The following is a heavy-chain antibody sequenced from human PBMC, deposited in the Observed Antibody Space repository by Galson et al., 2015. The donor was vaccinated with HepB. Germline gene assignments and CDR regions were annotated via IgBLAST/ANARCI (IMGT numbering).Heavy chain of an antibody. D-gene: IGHD2-2*01. Sequence: SVKVSCKASGYTFTGYYMHWVRQAPGQGLEWVGWINPNSGGTNYAQKFQGWVTMTRDTSISTAYMELSRLRSDDTAVYYCARGRYCSSTSCFQYYFDYWGQGTLVTVSS. J-gene: IGHJ4*02. CDR1: GYTFTGYY. V-gene: IGHV1-2*04. CDR3: ARGRYCSSTSCFQYYFDY. CDR2: INPNSGGT.